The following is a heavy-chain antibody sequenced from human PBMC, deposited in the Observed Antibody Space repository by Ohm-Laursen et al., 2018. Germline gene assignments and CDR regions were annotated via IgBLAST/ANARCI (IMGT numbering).Heavy chain of an antibody. D-gene: IGHD3-22*01. CDR1: GYTFTTYG. Sequence: GASVKVSCKASGYTFTTYGINWVRQAPGQGLEWMGWISSYNGNTNYAQKLQGRVTMTTDTSTSTAYMELRSLRSDDTAVYYCARDPSWSYYDSGGYSFDYRGQGTLVTVSS. V-gene: IGHV1-18*01. J-gene: IGHJ4*02. CDR2: ISSYNGNT. CDR3: ARDPSWSYYDSGGYSFDY.